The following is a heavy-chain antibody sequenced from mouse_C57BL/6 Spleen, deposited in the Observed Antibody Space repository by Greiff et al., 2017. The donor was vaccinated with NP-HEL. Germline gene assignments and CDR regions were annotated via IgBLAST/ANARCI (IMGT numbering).Heavy chain of an antibody. Sequence: VQLVESGAELARPGASVKMSCKASGYTFTSYTMHWVKQRPGQGLEWIGYINPSSGYTKYNQKFKDKATLTADKSSSTAYMQLSSLTSEDSAVYYCARKGENYYGYDDWFAYWGQGTLVTVSA. CDR2: INPSSGYT. CDR1: GYTFTSYT. D-gene: IGHD2-2*01. CDR3: ARKGENYYGYDDWFAY. J-gene: IGHJ3*01. V-gene: IGHV1-4*01.